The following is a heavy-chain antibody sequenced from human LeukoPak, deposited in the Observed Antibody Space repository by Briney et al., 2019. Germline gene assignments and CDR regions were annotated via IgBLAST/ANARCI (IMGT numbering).Heavy chain of an antibody. D-gene: IGHD3-10*01. CDR1: GFTFSNYA. CDR2: ITGSGGST. J-gene: IGHJ3*01. V-gene: IGHV3-23*01. Sequence: PGGTLRLSCAASGFTFSNYAMSWVRQAPGKGLEWVSGITGSGGSTYYSDSVKGRFTISRDNSKKTLYLQMHSLRAEDTAVYYCVRDGYGSGSYYPYAFDLWGQGTMVTVSS. CDR3: VRDGYGSGSYYPYAFDL.